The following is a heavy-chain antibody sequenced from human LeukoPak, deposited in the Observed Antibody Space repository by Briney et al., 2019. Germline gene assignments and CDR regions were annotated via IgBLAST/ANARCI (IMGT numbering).Heavy chain of an antibody. CDR2: IYTSGST. Sequence: RTSETLSLTCAVYGGSFSGYYWSWIRQPAGKGLEWIGRIYTSGSTNYNPSLKSRVTMSVDTSKNQFSLKLSSVTAADTAVYYCARDRYYYDSSGYYYFDYWGQGTLVTVSS. V-gene: IGHV4-4*07. J-gene: IGHJ4*02. CDR1: GGSFSGYY. D-gene: IGHD3-22*01. CDR3: ARDRYYYDSSGYYYFDY.